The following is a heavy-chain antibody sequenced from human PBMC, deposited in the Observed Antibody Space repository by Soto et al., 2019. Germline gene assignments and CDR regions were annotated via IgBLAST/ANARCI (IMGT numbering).Heavy chain of an antibody. J-gene: IGHJ4*02. V-gene: IGHV2-5*02. CDR2: IYWDDDK. D-gene: IGHD3-3*01. CDR1: GFSLTTSGVG. CDR3: AHRVLRAVFGLVTTTAIYFDF. Sequence: QITLNESGPTVVRPTENLTMTCRFSGFSLTTSGVGVGWIRQSPGKAPEWLALIYWDDDKRYSACLKRRLTITKDTSKNQVVLTVSDLDPTDTATYYCAHRVLRAVFGLVTTTAIYFDFWGQGTPVAVSS.